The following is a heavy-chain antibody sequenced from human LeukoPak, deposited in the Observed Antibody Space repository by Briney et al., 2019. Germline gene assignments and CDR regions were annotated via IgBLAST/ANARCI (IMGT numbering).Heavy chain of an antibody. CDR1: GASISSYY. D-gene: IGHD6-19*01. CDR2: IYASGST. V-gene: IGHV4-4*09. CDR3: ARQGSSVADKRSWSDP. J-gene: IGHJ5*02. Sequence: SETLSLTCTVSGASISSYYWSWIRQPPGKGLEWIGYIYASGSTNYNHSLKSRVTISVDTSKNHLSLNLSSVTAADTAVYYCARQGSSVADKRSWSDPWGQGTLATVSS.